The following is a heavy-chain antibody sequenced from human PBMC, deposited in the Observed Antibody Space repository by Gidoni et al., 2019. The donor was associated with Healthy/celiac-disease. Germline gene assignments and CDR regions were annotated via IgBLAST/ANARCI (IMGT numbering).Heavy chain of an antibody. V-gene: IGHV2-5*02. CDR2: IYWDNDK. J-gene: IGHJ5*02. CDR3: AHRFVGAIWDWFDP. Sequence: QITLTESGPTLVKPTQTLTLTCTFSRFLLSTSGVGVGWLRQPPGKALEWLALIYWDNDKRYSPSLKSRLTITKDTSKNQVVLTMTNMDPVDTATYYCAHRFVGAIWDWFDPWGQGTLVTVSS. CDR1: RFLLSTSGVG. D-gene: IGHD1-26*01.